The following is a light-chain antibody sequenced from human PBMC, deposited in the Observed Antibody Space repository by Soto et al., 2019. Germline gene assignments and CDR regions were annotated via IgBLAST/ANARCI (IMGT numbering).Light chain of an antibody. CDR2: GAS. V-gene: IGKV3-20*01. Sequence: EIVLTQSPGTLSLSPGERATLSCRASQSVSSNFLAWYQHKPGQAPRLLIYGASSRATGIPDRFSGSGSGTDFTLTISRLEPVDFAVFYCQQYGDSLFTFGPGTKVDIK. CDR1: QSVSSNF. CDR3: QQYGDSLFT. J-gene: IGKJ3*01.